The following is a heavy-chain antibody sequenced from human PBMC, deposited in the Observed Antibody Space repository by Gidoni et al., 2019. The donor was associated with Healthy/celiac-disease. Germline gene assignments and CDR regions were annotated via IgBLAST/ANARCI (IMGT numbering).Heavy chain of an antibody. CDR2: IKSKTDGGTT. J-gene: IGHJ4*02. V-gene: IGHV3-15*01. D-gene: IGHD1-7*01. CDR3: TTGVDRPGTPPLDY. Sequence: EVQLVESGGGLVQPGGSLRLSCAASGFTFSNAWMSWVRQAPGKGLEWVGRIKSKTDGGTTDYAAPVKGRFTISRDDSKNTLYLQMNSLKTEDTAVYYCTTGVDRPGTPPLDYWGQGTLVTVSS. CDR1: GFTFSNAW.